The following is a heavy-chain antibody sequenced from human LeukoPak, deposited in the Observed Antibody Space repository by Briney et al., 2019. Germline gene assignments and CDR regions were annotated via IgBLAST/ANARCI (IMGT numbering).Heavy chain of an antibody. Sequence: PWGSLRLSCTVSGLFFNNAWMTWVRQAPGKGLECVANIKEDGSGKNYVDSVTGRFTISRDNARNSLYLQMNSLRAEDTAVYYCARGTSTFDYWGQGALVTVSA. CDR2: IKEDGSGK. CDR1: GLFFNNAW. V-gene: IGHV3-7*01. J-gene: IGHJ4*02. CDR3: ARGTSTFDY.